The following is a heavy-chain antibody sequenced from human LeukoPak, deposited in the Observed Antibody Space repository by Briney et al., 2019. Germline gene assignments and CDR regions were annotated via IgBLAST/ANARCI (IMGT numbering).Heavy chain of an antibody. Sequence: GGSLRLSCAASGFTFSSYGMHWVRQAPGKGLEWVAVIWYGGSNKYYADSVKGRFTISRDNAKNSLYLQMNSLRAEDTAVYYCARDPRYDSSGCTFDYWGQGTLVTVSS. CDR3: ARDPRYDSSGCTFDY. V-gene: IGHV3-33*08. J-gene: IGHJ4*02. CDR1: GFTFSSYG. CDR2: IWYGGSNK. D-gene: IGHD3-22*01.